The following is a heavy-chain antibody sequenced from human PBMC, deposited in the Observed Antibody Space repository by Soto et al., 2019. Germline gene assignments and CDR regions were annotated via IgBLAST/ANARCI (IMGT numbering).Heavy chain of an antibody. V-gene: IGHV5-10-1*01. CDR2: IDPVDSYI. CDR1: GYSFTNYW. D-gene: IGHD6-6*01. Sequence: GESLKISCKGSGYSFTNYWINWARQMPGKGLEWMGRIDPVDSYINYSPSFQGHVTIAADKCISTAYLQWSSLKASDTAIYYCARGGLVAPLDYWCQGTLVTVS. CDR3: ARGGLVAPLDY. J-gene: IGHJ4*02.